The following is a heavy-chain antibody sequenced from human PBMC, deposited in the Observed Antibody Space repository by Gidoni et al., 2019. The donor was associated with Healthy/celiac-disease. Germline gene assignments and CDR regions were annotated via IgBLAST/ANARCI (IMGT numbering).Heavy chain of an antibody. CDR1: GGSFSGYY. Sequence: QVQPQQWGAGLLKPSETLSLTCAVYGGSFSGYYWSWIRQPPGKGLEWIGEINHSGSTNYNPSLKSRVTISVDTSKNQFSLKLSSVTAADTAVYYCARDYYGSGSYYKYNYYYYYGMDVWGQGTTVTVSS. CDR3: ARDYYGSGSYYKYNYYYYYGMDV. V-gene: IGHV4-34*01. J-gene: IGHJ6*02. CDR2: INHSGST. D-gene: IGHD3-10*01.